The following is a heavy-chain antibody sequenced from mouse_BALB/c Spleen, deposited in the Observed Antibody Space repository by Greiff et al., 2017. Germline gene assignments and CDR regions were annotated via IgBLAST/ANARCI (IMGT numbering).Heavy chain of an antibody. D-gene: IGHD4-1*01. CDR2: ISSGGGST. Sequence: EVNVVESGGGLVKPGGSLKLSCAASGFAFSSYDMSWVRQTPEKRLEWVAYISSGGGSTYYPDTVKGRFTISRDNAKNTLYLQMSSLKSEDTAMYYCARQGGTGAMDYWGQGTSVTVSS. J-gene: IGHJ4*01. V-gene: IGHV5-12-1*01. CDR1: GFAFSSYD. CDR3: ARQGGTGAMDY.